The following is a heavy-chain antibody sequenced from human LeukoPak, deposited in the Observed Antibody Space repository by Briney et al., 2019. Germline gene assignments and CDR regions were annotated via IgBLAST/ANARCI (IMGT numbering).Heavy chain of an antibody. D-gene: IGHD3-3*01. Sequence: GGSLRLSCAASGFTFSSYAMSWVRQAPGKGLEWVSAISGSGGSTYYADSVKGRFTISRDNSKNTVYLQMNSLRAEDTAVYYCAKPQYYDFWSGYPYDAFDIWGQGTMVTVSS. CDR1: GFTFSSYA. J-gene: IGHJ3*02. CDR2: ISGSGGST. V-gene: IGHV3-23*01. CDR3: AKPQYYDFWSGYPYDAFDI.